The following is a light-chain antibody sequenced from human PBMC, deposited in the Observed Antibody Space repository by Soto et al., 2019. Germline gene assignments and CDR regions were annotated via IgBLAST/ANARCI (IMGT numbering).Light chain of an antibody. V-gene: IGLV2-14*01. Sequence: QSALTQPASVSGSPGQTITISCTGTSRDVGGYSYVSWYQHHPGKAPKLVISEVSSRPSGVSSRFSGSKSANTASLTISGLQPEDEADYYCSSFERSGTRVIGGWTKVTVL. CDR2: EVS. CDR3: SSFERSGTRV. J-gene: IGLJ3*02. CDR1: SRDVGGYSY.